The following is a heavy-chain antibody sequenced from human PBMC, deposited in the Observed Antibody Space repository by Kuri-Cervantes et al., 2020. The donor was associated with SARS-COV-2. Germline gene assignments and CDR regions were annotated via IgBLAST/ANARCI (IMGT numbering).Heavy chain of an antibody. V-gene: IGHV4-30-4*08. Sequence: LSCTVSGGSISSGDYYWSWIRQPPGKGLEWIGYIYYSGSTYYNPSLKSRVPISVDTSKNQFSQKLSSVTAADTAVYYCASLDCTIGVCHQAGWGQGTLVTVSS. CDR2: IYYSGST. CDR3: ASLDCTIGVCHQAG. J-gene: IGHJ4*02. CDR1: GGSISSGDYY. D-gene: IGHD2-8*01.